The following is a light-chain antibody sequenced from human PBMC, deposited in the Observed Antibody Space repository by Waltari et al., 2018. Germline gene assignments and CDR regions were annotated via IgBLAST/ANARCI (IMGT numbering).Light chain of an antibody. Sequence: DIQMTQSPSSLSASVGDRATITCRASQSLSKYLNWYHQPPGKAPKLLISGSSGLQGGVPSRFSCSCSDTDFTLTITNLQPKDFVTYYCQQSYLNPVTFGQGTKVEI. J-gene: IGKJ2*01. CDR1: QSLSKY. CDR2: GSS. CDR3: QQSYLNPVT. V-gene: IGKV1-39*01.